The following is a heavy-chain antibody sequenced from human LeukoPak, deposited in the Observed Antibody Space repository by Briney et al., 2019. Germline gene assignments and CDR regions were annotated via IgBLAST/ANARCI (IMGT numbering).Heavy chain of an antibody. Sequence: GASVKVSCKASGYTFTSYGISWVRQAPGQGLEWMGWISAYNGNTNYAQKFQGRVTMTRDTSISTAYMELSRLRSDDTAVYYCARPYCTNGVCINWFDPWGQGTLVTVSS. CDR2: ISAYNGNT. D-gene: IGHD2-8*01. J-gene: IGHJ5*02. V-gene: IGHV1-18*01. CDR3: ARPYCTNGVCINWFDP. CDR1: GYTFTSYG.